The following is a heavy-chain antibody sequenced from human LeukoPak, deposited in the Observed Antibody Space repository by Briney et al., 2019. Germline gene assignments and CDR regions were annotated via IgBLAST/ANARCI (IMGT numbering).Heavy chain of an antibody. CDR3: ARDPGRADTYYFDY. Sequence: ASVKVSCKASGYTFTCYYMHWVRHAPGQGLEWIGWINPNSGGTNYAQKFQGRVTMTRDTSISTAYMELSRLRSDDTAVYYCARDPGRADTYYFDYWGQGTLVTVSS. CDR2: INPNSGGT. D-gene: IGHD3-10*01. J-gene: IGHJ4*02. V-gene: IGHV1-2*02. CDR1: GYTFTCYY.